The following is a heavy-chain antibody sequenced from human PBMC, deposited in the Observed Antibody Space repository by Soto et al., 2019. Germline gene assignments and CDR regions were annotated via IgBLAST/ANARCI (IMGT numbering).Heavy chain of an antibody. CDR3: ARDYYDSSGYPGY. CDR1: GGTFRSYG. J-gene: IGHJ4*02. CDR2: IVPIFGTT. Sequence: QVQLVQSGAEVKKPGSSVKVSCEASGGTFRSYGITWVRQAPGQGLEWMGGIVPIFGTTNYAQNFQGRVTITADESTNIAYMELSSLRSEDTAVYYCARDYYDSSGYPGYWGQGTLVTVSS. D-gene: IGHD3-22*01. V-gene: IGHV1-69*01.